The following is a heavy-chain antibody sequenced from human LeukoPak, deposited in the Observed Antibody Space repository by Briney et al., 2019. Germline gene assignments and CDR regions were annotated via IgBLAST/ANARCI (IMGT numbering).Heavy chain of an antibody. CDR3: ARGRHHYSSSWCDY. D-gene: IGHD6-13*01. CDR2: INHSGST. Sequence: SETLSLTCAVYGGSFSGYYWSWIRQPPGKGLEWIGEINHSGSTNYNPSLKSRVTISVDTSKNQFSLKLSSVTAADTAVYYCARGRHHYSSSWCDYWGQGTLVTVSS. V-gene: IGHV4-34*01. J-gene: IGHJ4*02. CDR1: GGSFSGYY.